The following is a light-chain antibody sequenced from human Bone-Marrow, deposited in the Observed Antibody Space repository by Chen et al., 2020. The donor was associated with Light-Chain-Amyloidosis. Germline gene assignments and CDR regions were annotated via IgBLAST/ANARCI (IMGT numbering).Light chain of an antibody. V-gene: IGLV1-44*01. CDR1: SSNIGSNA. CDR2: TSN. CDR3: AAWDDSLNGWV. J-gene: IGLJ3*02. Sequence: QSVLTQPPSASGHPGQRVTLSCSGGSSNIGSNAVSWYQQFPGTAPKLLIYTSNQRPSGVPDRFSGSKSGTSASLAISGLQSEDEAGYYCAAWDDSLNGWVFGGGTKLTVL.